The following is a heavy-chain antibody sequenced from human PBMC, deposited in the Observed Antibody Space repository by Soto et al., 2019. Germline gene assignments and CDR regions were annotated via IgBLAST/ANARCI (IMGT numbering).Heavy chain of an antibody. CDR1: GITFSXYS. CDR2: ITSSSSYI. CDR3: VRGGSGWYDGWFDP. V-gene: IGHV3-21*01. J-gene: IGHJ5*02. D-gene: IGHD6-19*01. Sequence: GSLRLSXTASGITFSXYSMKLVRQALGKGLVWVSFITSSSSYIYYADSVKGRFTISIYNAKNSLYLQMSSLRAEVTAVYYCVRGGSGWYDGWFDPWGQGTLVTVSS.